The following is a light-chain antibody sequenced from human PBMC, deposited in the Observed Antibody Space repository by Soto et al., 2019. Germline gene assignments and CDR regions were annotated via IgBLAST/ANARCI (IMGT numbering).Light chain of an antibody. CDR1: QTVSKF. CDR2: SAS. CDR3: QQTYSLPRT. Sequence: DVQMTQSPSSLSASVGDRVTIACRASQTVSKFVNWYQQKPGKVPDLLIYSASTLYSGVPYRFSGSGSGTEFTLTISNLQPEDFATYYCQQTYSLPRTFAQGTKVE. J-gene: IGKJ1*01. V-gene: IGKV1-39*01.